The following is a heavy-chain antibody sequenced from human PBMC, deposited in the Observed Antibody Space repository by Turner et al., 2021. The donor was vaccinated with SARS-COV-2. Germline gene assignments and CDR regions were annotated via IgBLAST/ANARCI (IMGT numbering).Heavy chain of an antibody. D-gene: IGHD6-6*01. CDR2: IYTSGST. Sequence: SGGSISSSYWSWIRQRAGKRLEWIARIYTSGSTNYNPSLKSRFFLSIRTPHTKFWREWSSDVCASKPAKKFITIRGQLGWGLIDYWGQGTLVTVSS. J-gene: IGHJ4*01. CDR3: ITIRGQLGWGLIDY. V-gene: IGHV4-4*07. CDR1: GGSISSSY.